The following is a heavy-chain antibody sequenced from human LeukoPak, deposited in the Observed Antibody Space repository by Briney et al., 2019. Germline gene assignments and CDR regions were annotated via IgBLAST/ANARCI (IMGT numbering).Heavy chain of an antibody. V-gene: IGHV1-18*01. CDR1: GYTFTSYG. D-gene: IGHD6-19*01. J-gene: IGHJ4*02. Sequence: ASVKVSCKASGYTFTSYGISWVRQAPGQGLEWMGWISAYNGNTNYAQKLQGRVTMTTDTSTSTAYMELRSLRSDDTAVYYCVRDLLLIAVAGNFDYWGQGTLVTVSS. CDR2: ISAYNGNT. CDR3: VRDLLLIAVAGNFDY.